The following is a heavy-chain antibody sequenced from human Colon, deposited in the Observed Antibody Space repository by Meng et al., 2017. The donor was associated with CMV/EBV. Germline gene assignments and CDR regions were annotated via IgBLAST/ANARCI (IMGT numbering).Heavy chain of an antibody. CDR1: GFTFSSYE. V-gene: IGHV3-48*03. CDR3: ARDPFQAHLLDDFLDT. CDR2: ISSSGSTI. D-gene: IGHD2/OR15-2a*01. Sequence: GESLKISCAASGFTFSSYEMNWVRQAPGKGLEWVSYISSSGSTIYYADSVKGRFTISRDNAKNSLYLQMNSLRAEDTAVYYCARDPFQAHLLDDFLDTWGQGTLVTVSS. J-gene: IGHJ5*02.